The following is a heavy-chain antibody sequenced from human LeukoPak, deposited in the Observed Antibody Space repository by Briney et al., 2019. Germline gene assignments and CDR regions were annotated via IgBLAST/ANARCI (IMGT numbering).Heavy chain of an antibody. CDR1: GGSISSYY. V-gene: IGHV4-59*12. Sequence: SETLSLTCTVSGGSISSYYWSWIRQPPGKGLEWIGYIYYSGSTNYNPSLKSRVTMSVDTSKNQFSLKVNSMTAADTAVYYCARVGYGDYSKDFDYWGQGTLVTVSS. J-gene: IGHJ4*02. CDR2: IYYSGST. CDR3: ARVGYGDYSKDFDY. D-gene: IGHD4-17*01.